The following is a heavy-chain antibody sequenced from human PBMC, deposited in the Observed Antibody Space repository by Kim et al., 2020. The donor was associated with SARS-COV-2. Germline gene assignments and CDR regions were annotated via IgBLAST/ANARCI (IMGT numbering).Heavy chain of an antibody. J-gene: IGHJ4*02. CDR3: ARESPVSGYDLDY. Sequence: GGSLRLSCAASGFTFSSYWMHWVRQAPGKGLVWVSRINSDGSSTSYADSVKGRFTISRDNAKNTLYLQMNSLRAEDTAVYYCARESPVSGYDLDYWGQGTLVTVSS. CDR2: INSDGSST. CDR1: GFTFSSYW. D-gene: IGHD5-12*01. V-gene: IGHV3-74*01.